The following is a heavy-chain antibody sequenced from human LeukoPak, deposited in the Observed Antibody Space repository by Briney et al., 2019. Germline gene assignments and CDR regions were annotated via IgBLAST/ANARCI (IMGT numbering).Heavy chain of an antibody. CDR3: AKDPPYYYDSSGYVL. Sequence: GGSLRLSCAASGFNFRGFGMHWVRQAPGKGPEWVAVIYNGGNTKYYGDPVKGRLTISRDNSKNTLYLQMNSLRAEDTAVYYCAKDPPYYYDSSGYVLWGQGTLVTVSS. CDR1: GFNFRGFG. CDR2: IYNGGNTK. J-gene: IGHJ4*02. D-gene: IGHD3-22*01. V-gene: IGHV3-30*18.